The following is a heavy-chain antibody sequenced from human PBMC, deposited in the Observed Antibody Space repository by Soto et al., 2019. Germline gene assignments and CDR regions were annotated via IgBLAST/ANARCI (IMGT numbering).Heavy chain of an antibody. V-gene: IGHV3-48*01. Sequence: PGGSLRLSCAASGFTFSSYSMNWVRQAPGKGLQWVSFISSSSAIYYADSAKGRFTMSRDNARNSLSLQMNSLRADDTAVYYCARLSGDHSAFFSYGMDAWGQGTTVTVSS. D-gene: IGHD2-21*01. CDR1: GFTFSSYS. J-gene: IGHJ6*02. CDR2: ISSSSAI. CDR3: ARLSGDHSAFFSYGMDA.